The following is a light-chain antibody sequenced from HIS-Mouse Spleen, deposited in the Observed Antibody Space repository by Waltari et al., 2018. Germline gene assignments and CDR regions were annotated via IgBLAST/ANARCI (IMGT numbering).Light chain of an antibody. V-gene: IGLV3-1*01. CDR1: QLGDKY. J-gene: IGLJ2*01. Sequence: SYELTQPPSVSVSPGQTASITCSGDQLGDKYACWYQQKPGQSTVLVIYQDSKRPSGIPERFSGSNSGNTATLTISGTQAMDEADYYCQAWDSSTDVVFGGGTKLTVL. CDR2: QDS. CDR3: QAWDSSTDVV.